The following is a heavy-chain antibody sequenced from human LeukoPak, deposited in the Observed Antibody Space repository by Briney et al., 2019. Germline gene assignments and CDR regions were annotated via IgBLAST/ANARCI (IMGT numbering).Heavy chain of an antibody. D-gene: IGHD3-16*01. Sequence: GGSLRHSCAASGFTVSGTHMSWVRQAPGKGLQWVAAMYTGGTTYYADSVTGRFTISRDNSKNTLYLHMNSLRAEDTAVYYCAKDDATSGGGLAYWGEGTLVSVSS. CDR2: MYTGGTT. V-gene: IGHV3-53*01. CDR3: AKDDATSGGGLAY. CDR1: GFTVSGTH. J-gene: IGHJ4*02.